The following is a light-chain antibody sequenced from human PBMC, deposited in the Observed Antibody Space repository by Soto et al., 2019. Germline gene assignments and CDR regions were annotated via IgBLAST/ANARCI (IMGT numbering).Light chain of an antibody. CDR1: QSVSYNY. CDR2: GAS. CDR3: QKYGRSTLT. Sequence: EIVLTQSPGTLSLSPGERATLSCRASQSVSYNYLAWHQQKPGQAPRLLIYGASSRATGIPVRFSGSGSGTDFTLTISRLEAEDFAVYYCQKYGRSTLTFGQGTKVEIK. J-gene: IGKJ4*01. V-gene: IGKV3-20*01.